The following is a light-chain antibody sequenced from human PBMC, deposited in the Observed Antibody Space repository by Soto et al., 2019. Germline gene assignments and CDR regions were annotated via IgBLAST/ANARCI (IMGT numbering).Light chain of an antibody. CDR2: GAS. V-gene: IGKV3-20*01. Sequence: EIVLTQSPGTLSLSPGEGAILSCRASHIINNNYLAWYQQKPGQAPRLLTYGASSRATGIPDRFSGGGSGTDFTLTVTRLEPEDFAVYYCQQYGSSITFGPGTRLEIK. CDR1: HIINNNY. CDR3: QQYGSSIT. J-gene: IGKJ5*01.